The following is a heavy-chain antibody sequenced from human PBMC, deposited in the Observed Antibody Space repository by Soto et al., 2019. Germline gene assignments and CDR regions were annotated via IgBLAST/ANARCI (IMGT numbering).Heavy chain of an antibody. CDR1: GYTFTSYY. V-gene: IGHV1-46*01. CDR3: ATAPLNVDTAMVTDY. Sequence: ASVKVSRKASGYTFTSYYMHWVRQAPGQGLEWMGIINPSGGSTSYAQKFQGRVTMTEDTSTDTAYMELSSLRSEDTAVYYCATAPLNVDTAMVTDYWGQGTLVTVSS. CDR2: INPSGGST. D-gene: IGHD5-18*01. J-gene: IGHJ4*02.